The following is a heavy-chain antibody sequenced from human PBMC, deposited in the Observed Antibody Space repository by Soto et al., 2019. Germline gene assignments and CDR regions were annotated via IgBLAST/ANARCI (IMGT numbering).Heavy chain of an antibody. V-gene: IGHV1-46*01. J-gene: IGHJ4*02. Sequence: GASVKVSCKASGYTFTCYKMHWARQSPGQGLEWMGTVNPSGGHTTYAQHFLGRVTMTRDTSTSTLYMELTSLTSDDTAIYYCARGGHVVVVTAALDYWGQGTLVTVSS. D-gene: IGHD2-21*02. CDR1: GYTFTCYK. CDR3: ARGGHVVVVTAALDY. CDR2: VNPSGGHT.